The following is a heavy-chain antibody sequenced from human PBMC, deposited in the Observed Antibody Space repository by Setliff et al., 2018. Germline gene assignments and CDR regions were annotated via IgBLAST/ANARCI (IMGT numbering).Heavy chain of an antibody. J-gene: IGHJ4*02. Sequence: ASVKVSCKASGYTFTTYGISWVRQAPGQGLEWMGWISAYNGNTNYAQKLQGRVTMTRDTSISTAYMELSRLRSDDTAVYYCARGRDFWSGYLVYWGQGTLVTVSS. V-gene: IGHV1-18*01. CDR3: ARGRDFWSGYLVY. CDR2: ISAYNGNT. CDR1: GYTFTTYG. D-gene: IGHD3-3*01.